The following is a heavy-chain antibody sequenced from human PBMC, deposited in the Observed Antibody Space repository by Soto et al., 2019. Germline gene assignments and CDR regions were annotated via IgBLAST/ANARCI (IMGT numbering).Heavy chain of an antibody. Sequence: PGGSLRLSCATSGFTFSDYYMSWIRQAPGKGLEWVSYISSGGSTIYYADSVKVRFTISRDNAKNSLYLQMNSLRAEDTAVYYCARAPESHDAFDIWGQGTMVTV. J-gene: IGHJ3*02. V-gene: IGHV3-11*01. CDR3: ARAPESHDAFDI. CDR1: GFTFSDYY. CDR2: ISSGGSTI.